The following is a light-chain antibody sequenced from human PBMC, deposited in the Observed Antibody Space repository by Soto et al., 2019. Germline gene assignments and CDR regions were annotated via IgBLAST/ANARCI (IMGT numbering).Light chain of an antibody. CDR2: DVT. J-gene: IGLJ1*01. V-gene: IGLV2-14*03. CDR1: SSDVGGYNY. Sequence: QSALTQPASVSGSPGQSITISCTGTSSDVGGYNYVSWYQHHPGKAPKLIIYDVTNRPSGVSNPFSGSKSGNTASLTISGLQTEDEADFYCSSYPPGDDREIVFGSGARDTVL. CDR3: SSYPPGDDREIV.